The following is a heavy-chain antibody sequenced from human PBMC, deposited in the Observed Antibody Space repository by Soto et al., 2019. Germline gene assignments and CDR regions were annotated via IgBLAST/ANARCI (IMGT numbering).Heavy chain of an antibody. D-gene: IGHD2-8*01. CDR2: IIPIFGTA. Sequence: QVQLVQSGAEVKKPGSSVKVSCKASGGTFSSYAISWVRQAPGQGLEWTGGIIPIFGTANYAQKFQGRVTITADESTSTAYMELSSLRSEDTAVYYCARDCTNGVCYAYYGMDVWGQGTTVTVSS. CDR3: ARDCTNGVCYAYYGMDV. V-gene: IGHV1-69*01. J-gene: IGHJ6*02. CDR1: GGTFSSYA.